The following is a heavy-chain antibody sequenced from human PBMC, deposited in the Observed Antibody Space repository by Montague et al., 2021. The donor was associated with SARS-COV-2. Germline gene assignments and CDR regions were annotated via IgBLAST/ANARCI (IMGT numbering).Heavy chain of an antibody. D-gene: IGHD4-17*01. Sequence: SETLSLTCTVSGDSISGYYWSWIRQSPGKGLDWIGWINYTVSTAYNPSLRSRVTISVDTSRNQFSLNLNPVTAADTAVYYCAKYVYGDKSLDSWGQGTLVTVSS. CDR3: AKYVYGDKSLDS. J-gene: IGHJ5*01. CDR1: GDSISGYY. V-gene: IGHV4-59*13. CDR2: INYTVST.